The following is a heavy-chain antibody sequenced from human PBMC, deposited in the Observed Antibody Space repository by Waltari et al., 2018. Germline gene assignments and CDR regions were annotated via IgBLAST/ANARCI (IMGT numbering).Heavy chain of an antibody. V-gene: IGHV4-59*01. D-gene: IGHD4-17*01. J-gene: IGHJ5*02. CDR1: GDSMNNYY. CDR3: AGSGGNGDYDR. CDR2: IYYSGST. Sequence: QVQLQESGPGLVKHSETLSLTCTVSGDSMNNYYWTWIRQSPGKGLEWIGYIYYSGSTNYNPSLGSRVTISIKPSKNQFALKLSSVTAADTAVYYCAGSGGNGDYDRWGQGTQVTVSS.